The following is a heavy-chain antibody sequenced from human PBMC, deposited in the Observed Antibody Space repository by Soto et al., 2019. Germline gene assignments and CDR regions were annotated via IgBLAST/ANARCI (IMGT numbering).Heavy chain of an antibody. D-gene: IGHD3-22*01. CDR1: GGTFSSYA. Sequence: SVKVSCKASGGTFSSYAISWVRQAPGQGLEWMGGIIPIFGTANYAQKFQGRVTITADESTSTAYMELSSLRSEDTAVYYCARFQYYYDSSGYQNAFDIGGKGTMVTVPS. J-gene: IGHJ3*02. V-gene: IGHV1-69*13. CDR2: IIPIFGTA. CDR3: ARFQYYYDSSGYQNAFDI.